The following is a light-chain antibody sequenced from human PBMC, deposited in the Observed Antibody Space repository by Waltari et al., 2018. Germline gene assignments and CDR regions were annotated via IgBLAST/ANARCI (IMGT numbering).Light chain of an antibody. CDR2: WAS. J-gene: IGKJ2*03. V-gene: IGKV4-1*01. Sequence: EMTQSPDSLPVSLGERATINCKSSQSVLYNFNNKNYLAWFQRKPGQPPKLLIRWASTREPGVPDRFSGSGSGTDFTLTISSLQTEDVAVYYCQQYLTLPYSFGQGTKLEIK. CDR1: QSVLYNFNNKNY. CDR3: QQYLTLPYS.